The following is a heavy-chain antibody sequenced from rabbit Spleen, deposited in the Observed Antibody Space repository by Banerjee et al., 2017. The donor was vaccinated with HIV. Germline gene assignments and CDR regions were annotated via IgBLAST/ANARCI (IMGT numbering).Heavy chain of an antibody. CDR3: ARAGGAGYGYAFHL. J-gene: IGHJ4*01. V-gene: IGHV1S40*01. CDR1: GVSFSFSSY. Sequence: QSLEESGGDLVKPGASLTLTCTASGVSFSFSSYMCWVRQAPGKGLEWIACIDAGSSAFTYFATWAKGRFTISKTSSTTVTLQVTRLTAADTATYFCARAGGAGYGYAFHLWGPGTLVTVS. CDR2: IDAGSSAFT. D-gene: IGHD6-1*01.